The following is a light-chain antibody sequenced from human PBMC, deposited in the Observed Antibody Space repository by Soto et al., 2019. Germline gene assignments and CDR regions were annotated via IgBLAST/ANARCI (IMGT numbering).Light chain of an antibody. Sequence: EIVLTQSPATLSLSPGERATLSCRASQSVSSYLAWYQQKPGQAPRLLIYDASNRATVIPARFSGSGSGTDFTLTSSSLEPEDFAVYYCQQRSNWSPITFGQGTRLEIK. CDR2: DAS. J-gene: IGKJ5*01. CDR1: QSVSSY. V-gene: IGKV3-11*01. CDR3: QQRSNWSPIT.